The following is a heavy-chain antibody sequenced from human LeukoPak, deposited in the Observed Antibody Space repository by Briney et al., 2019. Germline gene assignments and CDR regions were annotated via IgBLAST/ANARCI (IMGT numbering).Heavy chain of an antibody. J-gene: IGHJ4*02. D-gene: IGHD3-16*01. Sequence: NPSETLSLTCAVYGGSFSGYYWSWIRQPPGKGLEWIGEINHSGSTNYNPSLKSRVTISVDTSKNQFSLKLSSVTAADTAVYYCARARGSYFFDSWGQGNLVIVSS. V-gene: IGHV4-34*01. CDR1: GGSFSGYY. CDR2: INHSGST. CDR3: ARARGSYFFDS.